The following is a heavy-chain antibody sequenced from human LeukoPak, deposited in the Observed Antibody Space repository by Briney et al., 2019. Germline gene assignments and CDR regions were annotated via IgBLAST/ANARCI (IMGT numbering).Heavy chain of an antibody. J-gene: IGHJ4*02. CDR2: INPNSGGT. D-gene: IGHD2-2*01. V-gene: IGHV1-2*02. Sequence: GASVKVSCKASGYAFTGYYMHWVRQAPGQGLEWMGWINPNSGGTNYAQKFQGRVTMTRDTSISTAYMELSRLRSDDTAVYYCARAPAVRRYFDYWGQGTLVTVSS. CDR3: ARAPAVRRYFDY. CDR1: GYAFTGYY.